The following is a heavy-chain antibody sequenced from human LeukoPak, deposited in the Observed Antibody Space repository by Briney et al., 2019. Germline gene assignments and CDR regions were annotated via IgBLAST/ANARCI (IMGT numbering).Heavy chain of an antibody. D-gene: IGHD2-15*01. CDR3: ARRSRYCGSGTCYYFDQ. CDR1: GFTFSSYE. V-gene: IGHV3-48*03. J-gene: IGHJ4*02. Sequence: GGSLRLSCAASGFTFSSYEMTWVRQAPGEGLEWVSYISSSGNVRHYGDSVKGRFTISRDNAKNSLSLQMNSLRAEDTAVYFCARRSRYCGSGTCYYFDQWGQGPLVTVSS. CDR2: ISSSGNVR.